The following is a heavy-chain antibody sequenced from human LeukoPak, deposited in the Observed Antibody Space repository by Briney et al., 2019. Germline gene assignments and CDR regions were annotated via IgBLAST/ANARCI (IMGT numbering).Heavy chain of an antibody. Sequence: SETLSLTCDVSGASINTCCYYWTWIRQPPGKGLEWIGYKYYSGSTRYNSSLRSRLTISLDSSKNRFSLRLTSVTAADTAVYYCARGRSYGFDFDSWGPGTLVIVSS. CDR1: GASINTCCYY. CDR3: ARGRSYGFDFDS. CDR2: KYYSGST. J-gene: IGHJ4*02. V-gene: IGHV4-61*01. D-gene: IGHD5-18*01.